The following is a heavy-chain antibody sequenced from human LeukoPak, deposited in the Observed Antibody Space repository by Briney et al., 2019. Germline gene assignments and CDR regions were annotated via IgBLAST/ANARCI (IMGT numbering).Heavy chain of an antibody. V-gene: IGHV3-48*04. J-gene: IGHJ4*02. CDR3: AREGPFDDSSGYYDFDY. Sequence: GFLRLSCAASGFTFSSYSMNWVRQAPGKGLEWVSYISSSSSTIYYADSVKGRFTISRDNAKNSLYLQMNSLRAEDTAVYYCAREGPFDDSSGYYDFDYWGQGTLVTVSS. CDR2: ISSSSSTI. D-gene: IGHD3-22*01. CDR1: GFTFSSYS.